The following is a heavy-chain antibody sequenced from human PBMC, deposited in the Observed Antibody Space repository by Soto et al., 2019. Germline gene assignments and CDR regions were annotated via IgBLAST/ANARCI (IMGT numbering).Heavy chain of an antibody. D-gene: IGHD6-13*01. CDR3: ARDRGGSSSWPDAFDI. V-gene: IGHV4-4*02. Sequence: QVQLQESGPGLVKPSGTPSLTCAVSSGSISSSNWWSWVRQPPGKGLEWIGEIYHSGSTNYNPSLKSRVTISVDKSKNQFSLKLSSVTAADTAVYYCARDRGGSSSWPDAFDIWGQGTMVTVSS. J-gene: IGHJ3*02. CDR2: IYHSGST. CDR1: SGSISSSNW.